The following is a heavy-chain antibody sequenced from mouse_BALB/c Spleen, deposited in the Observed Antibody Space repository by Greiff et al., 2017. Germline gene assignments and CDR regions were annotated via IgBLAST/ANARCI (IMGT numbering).Heavy chain of an antibody. CDR3: ARASLRHYYAMDY. V-gene: IGHV5-6-3*01. Sequence: EVKVVESGGGLVQPGGSLKLSCAASGFTFSSYGMSWVRQTPDKRLELVATINSNGGSTYYPDSVKGRFTISRDNAKNTLYLQMSSLKSEDTAMYYCARASLRHYYAMDYWGQGTSVTVSS. D-gene: IGHD1-2*01. CDR1: GFTFSSYG. J-gene: IGHJ4*01. CDR2: INSNGGST.